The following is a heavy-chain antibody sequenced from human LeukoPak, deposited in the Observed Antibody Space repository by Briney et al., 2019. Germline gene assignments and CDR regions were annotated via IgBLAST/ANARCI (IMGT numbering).Heavy chain of an antibody. V-gene: IGHV3-48*03. J-gene: IGHJ4*02. Sequence: GGSLRLSCAASGFTFSSYEMNWVRQAPGKGLEWVSYISSSGSTIYYADSVKGRFTISRDNAKNSLYLQTNSLRAEDTAVYYCARGSTIFGVVTTFDYWGQGTLVTVSS. D-gene: IGHD3-3*01. CDR3: ARGSTIFGVVTTFDY. CDR1: GFTFSSYE. CDR2: ISSSGSTI.